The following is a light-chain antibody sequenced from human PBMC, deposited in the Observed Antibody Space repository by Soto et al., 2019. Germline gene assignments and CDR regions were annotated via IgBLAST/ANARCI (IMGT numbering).Light chain of an antibody. CDR2: KAS. J-gene: IGKJ1*01. V-gene: IGKV1-5*03. CDR3: QQYNSHPWT. CDR1: QSISTW. Sequence: DIQMTQSPSTLSASVGDRVTITCRASQSISTWLAWYQQEPGKAPKLLVHKASSLQSGVPSRFSGSGSVTDFTLTISSLHPDDFATYYCQQYNSHPWTFGQGTKVDIK.